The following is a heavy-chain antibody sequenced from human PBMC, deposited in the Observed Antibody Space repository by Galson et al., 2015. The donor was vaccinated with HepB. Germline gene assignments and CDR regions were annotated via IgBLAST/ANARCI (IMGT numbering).Heavy chain of an antibody. CDR3: ARDHSGSYSLPDY. D-gene: IGHD1-26*01. Sequence: SETLSLTCAVSGYSISSGYYWGWIRQPPGKGLEWIGSIYHSGSTYYNPSLKSRLTISVDTSKNQFSLKLSSVTAADTAVYYCARDHSGSYSLPDYWGQGTLVTVSS. V-gene: IGHV4-38-2*02. J-gene: IGHJ4*02. CDR2: IYHSGST. CDR1: GYSISSGYY.